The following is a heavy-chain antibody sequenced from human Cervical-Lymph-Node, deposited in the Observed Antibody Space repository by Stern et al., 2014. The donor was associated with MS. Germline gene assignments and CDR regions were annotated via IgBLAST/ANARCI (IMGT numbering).Heavy chain of an antibody. V-gene: IGHV1-69*04. J-gene: IGHJ4*02. D-gene: IGHD2-21*02. CDR3: ASGWAFCGGDCPTDY. CDR1: GDTSTTSV. Sequence: VQLVQSGAEMKKPGSSVKVSCRASGDTSTTSVINWVRQAPGQGLEWMGNIMPNLGVTNYAQNFRGRVTLIADKSTNTAYLEMNSLRSEDTAVYFCASGWAFCGGDCPTDYWGQGTLVTVSS. CDR2: IMPNLGVT.